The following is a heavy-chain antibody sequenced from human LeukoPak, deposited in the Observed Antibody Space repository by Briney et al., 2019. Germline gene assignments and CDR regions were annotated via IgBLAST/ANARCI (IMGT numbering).Heavy chain of an antibody. CDR3: AREHGYCSGGSCSTGGMDV. Sequence: SETLSLTCTVSGGSISSSSYYWGWIRQPPGKGLEWIGSIYYSGSTYYNPSLKSRVTISVDTSKNQFSLKLSSVTAADTAVYYCAREHGYCSGGSCSTGGMDVWGQGTTVTVPS. CDR1: GGSISSSSYY. D-gene: IGHD2-15*01. CDR2: IYYSGST. J-gene: IGHJ6*02. V-gene: IGHV4-39*07.